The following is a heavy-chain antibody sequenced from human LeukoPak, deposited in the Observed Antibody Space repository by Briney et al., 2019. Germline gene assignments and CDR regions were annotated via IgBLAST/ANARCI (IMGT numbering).Heavy chain of an antibody. CDR3: ARAGGSYGSLDY. V-gene: IGHV3-30*04. CDR1: GFTFSSYV. Sequence: PGGSLRLSCAASGFTFSSYVMHWVRQAPGKGLEWVAIISYDGSNEYYADSVKGRFTISRDNAKNSLYLQMNSLRAEDTAVYYCARAGGSYGSLDYWGQGTLVTVSS. CDR2: ISYDGSNE. J-gene: IGHJ4*02. D-gene: IGHD3-16*01.